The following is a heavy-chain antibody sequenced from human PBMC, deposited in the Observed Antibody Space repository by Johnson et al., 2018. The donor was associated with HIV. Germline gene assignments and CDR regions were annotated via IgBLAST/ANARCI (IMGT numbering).Heavy chain of an antibody. V-gene: IGHV3-9*01. CDR2: ISWNSGSI. CDR3: ARRYFDWLDAFDI. CDR1: GFTFDDYA. Sequence: VQLVESGGGLVQPGRSLRLSCAASGFTFDDYAMHWVRQAPGKGLEWVSGISWNSGSIGYADSVKGRFTISRDNAKNSLYLQMNSLRAEDTALYYCARRYFDWLDAFDIWGQGTMVTVSS. D-gene: IGHD3-9*01. J-gene: IGHJ3*02.